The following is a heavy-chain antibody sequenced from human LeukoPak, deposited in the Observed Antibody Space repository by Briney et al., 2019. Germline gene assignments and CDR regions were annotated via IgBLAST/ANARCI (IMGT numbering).Heavy chain of an antibody. CDR1: GYTFTSYG. Sequence: GASVKVSCRASGYTFTSYGFTWVRQAPGQGPEWMGWISAFDGNTNSAQKFQGRVTMTTDTSSSTAYMELRSLTSDDTAVYYCARGGRWGEYFQHWGQGTLVTVSS. J-gene: IGHJ1*01. CDR2: ISAFDGNT. V-gene: IGHV1-18*01. CDR3: ARGGRWGEYFQH. D-gene: IGHD4-23*01.